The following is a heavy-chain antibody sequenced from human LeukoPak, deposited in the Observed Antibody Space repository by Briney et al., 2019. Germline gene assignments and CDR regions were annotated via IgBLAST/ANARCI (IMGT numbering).Heavy chain of an antibody. D-gene: IGHD6-19*01. V-gene: IGHV4-59*08. Sequence: SETLSLTCTVSGGSISSYYWSWIRQPPGKGLEWIGYIYYSGSTNYNPSLKSRVTISVDTSENQFSLKLSSVTAADTAVYYCARAKLYSSGWSYFDYWGQGTLVTVSS. CDR1: GGSISSYY. CDR2: IYYSGST. J-gene: IGHJ4*02. CDR3: ARAKLYSSGWSYFDY.